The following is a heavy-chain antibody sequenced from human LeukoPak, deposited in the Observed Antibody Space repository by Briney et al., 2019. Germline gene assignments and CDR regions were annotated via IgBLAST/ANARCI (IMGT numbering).Heavy chain of an antibody. CDR2: ISGSGGT. CDR3: ARGTRVTTIDY. CDR1: GFTFSFYA. J-gene: IGHJ4*02. V-gene: IGHV3-23*01. D-gene: IGHD4-17*01. Sequence: GGSLRLSCAASGFTFSFYAMNWVRQAPGKGLEWVSGISGSGGTYYADSVKGRFTISRDNAKNSLYLQMNSLRAEDTAVYYCARGTRVTTIDYWGQGTLVTVSS.